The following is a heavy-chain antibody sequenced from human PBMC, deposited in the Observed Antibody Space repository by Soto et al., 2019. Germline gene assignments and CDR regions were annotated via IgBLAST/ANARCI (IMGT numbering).Heavy chain of an antibody. CDR2: ISYSGST. D-gene: IGHD3-10*01. Sequence: SETLSLTCTVSGGSVSSGDYYWSWIRQPPGKGLEWIGYISYSGSTTYNSSLKSRVTISKDTSENQLSLKLSSVTAADKAVYYCARYRTGGPGFDYWGQGALVTVSS. V-gene: IGHV4-61*08. CDR3: ARYRTGGPGFDY. CDR1: GGSVSSGDYY. J-gene: IGHJ4*01.